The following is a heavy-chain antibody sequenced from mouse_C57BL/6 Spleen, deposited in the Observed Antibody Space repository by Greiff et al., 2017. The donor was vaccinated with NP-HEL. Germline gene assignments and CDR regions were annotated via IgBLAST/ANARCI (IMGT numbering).Heavy chain of an antibody. Sequence: QVQLQQSGAELVRPGASVTLSCKASGYTFTDYEMHWVKQTPVHGLEWIGAIDPETGGTAYNQKFKGKAILTADKSSSTAYMELRSLTSEDSAVYYYTRSGDGYYVAYWGQGTLVTVSA. CDR1: GYTFTDYE. D-gene: IGHD2-3*01. J-gene: IGHJ3*01. CDR3: TRSGDGYYVAY. V-gene: IGHV1-15*01. CDR2: IDPETGGT.